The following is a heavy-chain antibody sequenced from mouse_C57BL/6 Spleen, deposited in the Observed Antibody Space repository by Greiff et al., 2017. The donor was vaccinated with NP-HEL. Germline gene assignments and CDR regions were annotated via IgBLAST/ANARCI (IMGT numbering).Heavy chain of an antibody. D-gene: IGHD3-1*01. CDR1: GYTFTSYW. CDR3: ARQQLGGWFAY. Sequence: VQLQQPGAELVRPGSSVKLSCKASGYTFTSYWMDWVKQRPGQGLEWIGNIYPSDSETHYNQKFKDKATLTVDKSSSTAYMQLSSLTSEDSAVYYCARQQLGGWFAYWGQGTLVTVSA. CDR2: IYPSDSET. J-gene: IGHJ3*01. V-gene: IGHV1-61*01.